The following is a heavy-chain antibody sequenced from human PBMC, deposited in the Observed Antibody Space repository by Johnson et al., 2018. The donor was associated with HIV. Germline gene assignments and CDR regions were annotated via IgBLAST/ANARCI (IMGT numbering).Heavy chain of an antibody. Sequence: VQLMESGGGLVQPGGSLRLSCAASGFTFSSYDMHWVRQATGKGLEWVSAIGTAGDTYYPGSVKGRFTISRENAKNSLYLQMNSLRAEDTALYYCAKSLGAMVPDAFDIWGQGTMVTVSS. CDR1: GFTFSSYD. J-gene: IGHJ3*02. D-gene: IGHD3-16*02. CDR3: AKSLGAMVPDAFDI. CDR2: IGTAGDT. V-gene: IGHV3-13*01.